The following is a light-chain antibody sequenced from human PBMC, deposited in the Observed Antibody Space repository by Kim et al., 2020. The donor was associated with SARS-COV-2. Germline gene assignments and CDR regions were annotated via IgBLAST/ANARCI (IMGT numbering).Light chain of an antibody. CDR3: GTWDSSLSAVV. V-gene: IGLV1-51*01. CDR2: DTN. CDR1: TSNIGNTY. Sequence: GQQVTIPCSGTTSNIGNTYISWYQQLPGTAPKLLISDTNKRPSGIPDRFSGSKSGTSATLDISGLQTGDEADYYCGTWDSSLSAVVFGGGTQLTVL. J-gene: IGLJ2*01.